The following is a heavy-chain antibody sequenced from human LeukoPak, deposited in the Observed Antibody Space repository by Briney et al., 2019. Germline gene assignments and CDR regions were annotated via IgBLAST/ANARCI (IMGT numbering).Heavy chain of an antibody. V-gene: IGHV3-21*06. Sequence: PGGSLRLSCAASGFTFSTFAMHWVRLSPGRGLEWVSSITGSGPYMLYADSVKHRFTISRDNTKNLLYLEMNSLRAEDTAMYFCVRDVGAVRGEVYFDYWGQGTLVTVSS. CDR1: GFTFSTFA. CDR2: ITGSGPYM. CDR3: VRDVGAVRGEVYFDY. J-gene: IGHJ4*02. D-gene: IGHD3-10*01.